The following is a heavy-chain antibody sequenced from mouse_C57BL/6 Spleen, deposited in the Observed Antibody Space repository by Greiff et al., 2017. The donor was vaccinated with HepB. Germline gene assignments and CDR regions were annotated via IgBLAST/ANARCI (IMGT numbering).Heavy chain of an antibody. Sequence: EVNVVESGGDLVKPGGSLKLSCAASGFTFSSYGMSWVRQTPDKRLEWVATISSGGSYTYYPDSVKGRFTISRDNAKNTLYLQMSSLKSEDTAMYYCARSSSLLDYWGQGTTLTVSS. V-gene: IGHV5-6*01. CDR1: GFTFSSYG. D-gene: IGHD1-1*01. J-gene: IGHJ2*01. CDR3: ARSSSLLDY. CDR2: ISSGGSYT.